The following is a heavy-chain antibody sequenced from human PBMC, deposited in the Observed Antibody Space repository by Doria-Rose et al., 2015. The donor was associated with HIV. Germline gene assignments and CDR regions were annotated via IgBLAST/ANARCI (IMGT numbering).Heavy chain of an antibody. CDR3: ARIKSSRWYHKYYFDF. Sequence: QITLKESGPALVKPTETLTLTCTVSGVSLSSPGMGVSWIRQPPGKALEWLAHTFSDVERSYKTSLKSRLTISRGTSKSQVVLTMTDMDPVDTATYYCARIKSSRWYHKYYFDFWGQGTLVIV. CDR2: TFSDVER. D-gene: IGHD6-13*01. J-gene: IGHJ4*02. CDR1: GVSLSSPGMG. V-gene: IGHV2-26*01.